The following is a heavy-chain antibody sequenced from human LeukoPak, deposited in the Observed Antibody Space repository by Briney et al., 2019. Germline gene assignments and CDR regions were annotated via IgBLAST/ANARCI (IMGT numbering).Heavy chain of an antibody. CDR3: ARDPPLRYDFWGMDY. D-gene: IGHD3-3*01. CDR1: GFTFSSHW. Sequence: GGSLRLSCAASGFTFSSHWMSWVRQAPGKGLEWVANIKQDGSEKYYVDSVKGRFTISRDNAKNSPYLQMNSLRAEDTAVYYCARDPPLRYDFWGMDYWGQGTLVTVSS. J-gene: IGHJ4*02. V-gene: IGHV3-7*01. CDR2: IKQDGSEK.